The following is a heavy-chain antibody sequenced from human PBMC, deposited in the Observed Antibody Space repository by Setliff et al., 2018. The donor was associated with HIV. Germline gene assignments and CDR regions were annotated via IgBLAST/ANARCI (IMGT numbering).Heavy chain of an antibody. Sequence: ASVKVSCKASGYPFTSYYMHWVRQAPGQGLEWMGIINPSGGSTSYAQKFQGRVTMTRDTSTTTVYMDLSGLRAEDTAVYFCATSDGSGFFSYWGQGTVVTVSS. J-gene: IGHJ1*01. V-gene: IGHV1-46*01. CDR3: ATSDGSGFFSY. CDR2: INPSGGST. CDR1: GYPFTSYY. D-gene: IGHD3-10*01.